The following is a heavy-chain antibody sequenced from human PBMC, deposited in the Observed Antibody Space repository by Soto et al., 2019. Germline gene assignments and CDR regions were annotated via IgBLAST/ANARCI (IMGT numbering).Heavy chain of an antibody. CDR1: GFTVSDYY. D-gene: IGHD3-10*02. V-gene: IGHV3-11*06. J-gene: IGHJ4*02. CDR2: SSNSGTYT. Sequence: GWSLRLSCAASGFTVSDYYMSWIRQAPGKGLEWLSYSSNSGTYTRYADSVKGRFSISRDNAKNSLYLQINSLRGEDTATYYCARSGDNYNVLDYWGQGTLVTVSS. CDR3: ARSGDNYNVLDY.